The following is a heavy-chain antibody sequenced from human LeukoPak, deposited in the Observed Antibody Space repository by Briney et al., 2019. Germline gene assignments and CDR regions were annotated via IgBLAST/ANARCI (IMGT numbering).Heavy chain of an antibody. J-gene: IGHJ4*02. V-gene: IGHV3-30*18. CDR2: ISYDGSNK. CDR3: ANVPGEAALDY. CDR1: GFTFSSYG. D-gene: IGHD3-16*01. Sequence: GGSLRLSCAASGFTFSSYGMHWVRQAPGKGLEWVAVISYDGSNKYYADSVKGRFTISGDNSKNTLYLQMNSLRAEDTAVYYCANVPGEAALDYWGQGTLVTVSS.